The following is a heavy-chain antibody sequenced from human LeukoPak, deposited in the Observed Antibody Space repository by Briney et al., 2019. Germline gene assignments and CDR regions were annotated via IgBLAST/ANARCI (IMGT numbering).Heavy chain of an antibody. Sequence: PGGSLRLSCGTSGFTFSDSWMSWFRQAPGQGLEWVASTKDDGSDKYYLDSVRGRFTISRDNAEDSLYLQLDDLRAEDTAVFYCASHLLRGQNFDCWGQGTLVTVSS. CDR3: ASHLLRGQNFDC. CDR1: GFTFSDSW. V-gene: IGHV3-7*01. J-gene: IGHJ4*02. CDR2: TKDDGSDK.